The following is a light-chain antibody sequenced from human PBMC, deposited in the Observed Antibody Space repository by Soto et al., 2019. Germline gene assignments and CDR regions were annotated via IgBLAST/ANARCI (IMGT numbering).Light chain of an antibody. J-gene: IGLJ1*01. V-gene: IGLV2-14*01. CDR2: EVT. Sequence: QSALTQPASVSGSPGQSITISCTRTSSDVGGYNYACWYQHHPGKAPKLLIYEVTTRPSGISHRFSGSKSVNTSSLTISGLQAEDEAYYYCSSYTSRTTFPWVFGTGTKRTVL. CDR3: SSYTSRTTFPWV. CDR1: SSDVGGYNY.